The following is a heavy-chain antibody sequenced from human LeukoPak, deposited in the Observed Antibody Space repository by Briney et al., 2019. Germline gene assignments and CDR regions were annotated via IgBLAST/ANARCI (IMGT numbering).Heavy chain of an antibody. Sequence: TGGSLRLSCAASGFTFSDYYMSWIRQAPGKGLEWVSYISSSGSTIYYADSVKGRFTISRDNAKNSLYLQMNSLRAEDTAVYYCARALWFGETSPAYWGQGTLVTVSS. CDR1: GFTFSDYY. V-gene: IGHV3-11*04. CDR3: ARALWFGETSPAY. CDR2: ISSSGSTI. D-gene: IGHD3-10*01. J-gene: IGHJ4*02.